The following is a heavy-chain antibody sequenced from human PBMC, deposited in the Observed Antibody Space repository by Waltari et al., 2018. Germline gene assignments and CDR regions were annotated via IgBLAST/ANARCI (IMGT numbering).Heavy chain of an antibody. Sequence: QVQLVQSGAEVKTHGSSVKVSCKASGGTFSSYAISWVRQAPGQGLEWMGRIIPIFGTANYAQKFQGRVTITADESTSTAYMELSSLRSEDTAVYYCTGEGSGDYRGKGYFDLWGRGTLVTVSS. D-gene: IGHD2-21*02. V-gene: IGHV1-69*15. J-gene: IGHJ2*01. CDR3: TGEGSGDYRGKGYFDL. CDR2: IIPIFGTA. CDR1: GGTFSSYA.